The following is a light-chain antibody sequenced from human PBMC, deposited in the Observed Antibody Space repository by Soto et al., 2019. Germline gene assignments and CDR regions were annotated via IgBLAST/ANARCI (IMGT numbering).Light chain of an antibody. CDR3: GAWDSSLSAVV. CDR1: TSNIGDTY. V-gene: IGLV1-51*01. J-gene: IGLJ2*01. CDR2: DDN. Sequence: QSVLTQPPSVSAAPGQTVTISCSGSTSNIGDTYVSWYQQLPGTAPKLLIFDDNQRPSGIPDRFSVSKSGTSATLGITGLQTGDEADYFCGAWDSSLSAVVFGGGTQLTVL.